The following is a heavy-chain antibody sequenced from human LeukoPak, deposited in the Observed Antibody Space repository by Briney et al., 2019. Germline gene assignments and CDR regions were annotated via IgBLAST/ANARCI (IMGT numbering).Heavy chain of an antibody. D-gene: IGHD4-23*01. CDR3: ARGRRIGTGGLSWFDP. CDR2: KWYDGSNK. J-gene: IGHJ5*02. CDR1: GFPFSSYG. V-gene: IGHV3-33*01. Sequence: GSLRLSWSTAGFPFSSYGMHWVRQGPGKGPEWVAGKWYDGSNKYYADSVKGRFTISRDNSKNTLYLQMNSLRAEDTAVYYCARGRRIGTGGLSWFDPWGQGTLVTVSS.